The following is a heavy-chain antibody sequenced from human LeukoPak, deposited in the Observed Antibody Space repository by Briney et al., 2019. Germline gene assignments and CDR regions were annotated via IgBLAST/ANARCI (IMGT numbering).Heavy chain of an antibody. V-gene: IGHV1-2*02. D-gene: IGHD4-17*01. Sequence: ASVKVSCKASGYIFTAHYIHWVRQAPGQGLEWMGWINPNNGVTNYAQKFQGRVTMTRDTSFTTAYMELSSLRSGDTAVYYCVRIYYGPDYWGQGTLVTVSS. J-gene: IGHJ4*02. CDR1: GYIFTAHY. CDR2: INPNNGVT. CDR3: VRIYYGPDY.